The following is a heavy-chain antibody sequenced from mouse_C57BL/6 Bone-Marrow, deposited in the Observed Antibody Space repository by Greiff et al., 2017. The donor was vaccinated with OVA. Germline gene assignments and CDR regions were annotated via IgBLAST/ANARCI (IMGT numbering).Heavy chain of an antibody. CDR3: TREDYYGSSYDWYFDV. Sequence: EVQGVESGEGLVKPGGSLKLSCAASGFTFSSYAMSWVRQTPEKRLEWVAYISSGGDYIYYADTVKGRFTISRDNARSTLYLQMSSLKSEDTAMYYCTREDYYGSSYDWYFDVWGTGTTVTVSS. CDR2: ISSGGDYI. J-gene: IGHJ1*03. V-gene: IGHV5-9-1*02. D-gene: IGHD1-1*01. CDR1: GFTFSSYA.